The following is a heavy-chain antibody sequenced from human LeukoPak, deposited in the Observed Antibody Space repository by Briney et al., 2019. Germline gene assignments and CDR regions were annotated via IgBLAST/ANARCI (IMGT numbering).Heavy chain of an antibody. CDR2: ISSSSSTI. J-gene: IGHJ6*03. CDR3: ARAPSKYDFWSGYHYYYMDV. D-gene: IGHD3-3*01. Sequence: GGSLRLSCAASGFTFSSYSMNWVRQAPGKGLEWVSYISSSSSTIYYADSVKGRFTISRDDAQNSLYLQMNSLRAEDTAVYYCARAPSKYDFWSGYHYYYMDVWGKGTTVTVSS. CDR1: GFTFSSYS. V-gene: IGHV3-48*04.